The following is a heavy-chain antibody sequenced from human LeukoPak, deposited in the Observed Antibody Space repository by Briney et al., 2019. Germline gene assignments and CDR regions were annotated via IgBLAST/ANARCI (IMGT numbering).Heavy chain of an antibody. CDR1: GFTFSSYW. D-gene: IGHD6-13*01. CDR3: ARVAAAGTEEVDAFDI. J-gene: IGHJ3*02. Sequence: GGSLRPSCAASGFTFSSYWMSWVRQAPGKGLEWVANIKQDGSEKYYVDSVKGRFTISRDNAKNSLYLQMNSLRAEDTAVYYCARVAAAGTEEVDAFDIWGQGTMVTVSS. CDR2: IKQDGSEK. V-gene: IGHV3-7*01.